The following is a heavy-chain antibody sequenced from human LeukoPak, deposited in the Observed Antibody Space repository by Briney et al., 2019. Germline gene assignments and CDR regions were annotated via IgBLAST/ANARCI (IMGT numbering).Heavy chain of an antibody. CDR2: IIPIFGTA. CDR3: ARASEVVVPAAARTYYYHMDV. V-gene: IGHV1-69*05. Sequence: ASVKVSCKASGGTFSSYAISWVRQAPGQGLEWMGGIIPIFGTANYAQKFQGRVTITTDESTSTAYMELSSLRSEDTAVYYCARASEVVVPAAARTYYYHMDVWGKGTTVTVSS. CDR1: GGTFSSYA. J-gene: IGHJ6*03. D-gene: IGHD2-2*01.